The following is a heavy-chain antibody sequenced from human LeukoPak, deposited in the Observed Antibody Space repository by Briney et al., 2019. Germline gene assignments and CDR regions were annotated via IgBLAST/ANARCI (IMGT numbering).Heavy chain of an antibody. V-gene: IGHV4-4*02. CDR2: IYHSGST. Sequence: PSETLSLTCAVSGGSISSSNWWGWVRQPPGKGLEWIGEIYHSGSTNYNPSLKSRVTISVDKSKSQFSLKLSSVTAADTAVYYCARVQQWLVLGWFDPWGQGTLVTVSS. J-gene: IGHJ5*02. CDR1: GGSISSSNW. D-gene: IGHD6-19*01. CDR3: ARVQQWLVLGWFDP.